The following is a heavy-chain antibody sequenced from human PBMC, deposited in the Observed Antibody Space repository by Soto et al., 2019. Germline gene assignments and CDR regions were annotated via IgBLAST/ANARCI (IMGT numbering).Heavy chain of an antibody. V-gene: IGHV4-61*08. J-gene: IGHJ6*02. Sequence: SETLSLTCTVSGDSISSRGYTWTWIRQPPGKGLEWIGYISNSGTTNYNPSLMSRVTISLHTSKKQFSLRLISATAADTAVYYCARDRVYGSSGMDVWGQGTTVTVSS. CDR2: ISNSGTT. CDR3: ARDRVYGSSGMDV. D-gene: IGHD4-17*01. CDR1: GDSISSRGYT.